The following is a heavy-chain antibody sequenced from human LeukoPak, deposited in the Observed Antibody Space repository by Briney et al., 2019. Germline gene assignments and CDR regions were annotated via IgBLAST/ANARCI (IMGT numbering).Heavy chain of an antibody. CDR3: ARVDSSSWSPFDY. Sequence: GGSLRLSCAASGFTFSSYWMHWVRQAPGKGLVWVSRINSDGSSTSYADSVKGRFTISRDNAKNTLYLQMNSLRAEDMAVYYCARVDSSSWSPFDYWGQGTLVTVSS. V-gene: IGHV3-74*01. D-gene: IGHD6-13*01. CDR1: GFTFSSYW. J-gene: IGHJ4*02. CDR2: INSDGSST.